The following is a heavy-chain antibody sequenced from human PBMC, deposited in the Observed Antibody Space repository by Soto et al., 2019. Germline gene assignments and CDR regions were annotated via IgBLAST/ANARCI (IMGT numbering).Heavy chain of an antibody. CDR2: IDPSDSYT. CDR1: GYSFTSYW. V-gene: IGHV5-10-1*01. CDR3: ARQIAPPHYYGSGSYYNRLYYSYGMDV. Sequence: GESLKISCKGSGYSFTSYWISWVRQMPGEGLEWMGRIDPSDSYTNYSPSFQGHVTISADKSISTAYLQWSSLKASDTAMYYCARQIAPPHYYGSGSYYNRLYYSYGMDVWGQGIMVTVSS. D-gene: IGHD3-10*01. J-gene: IGHJ6*02.